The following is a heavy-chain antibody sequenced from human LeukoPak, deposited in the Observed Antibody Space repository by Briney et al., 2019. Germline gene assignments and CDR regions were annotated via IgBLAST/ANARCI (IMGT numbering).Heavy chain of an antibody. CDR1: GGSISSSSYY. V-gene: IGHV4-39*01. Sequence: SETLSLTCTVSGGSISSSSYYWGWIRQPPGKGLEWIGSIYYSGSTYSNPSLKSRVTISVDTSKNQFSLKLSSVTAADTAVYYCARRGAPQYYDFWSGFDPWGQGTLVTVSS. D-gene: IGHD3-3*01. J-gene: IGHJ5*02. CDR2: IYYSGST. CDR3: ARRGAPQYYDFWSGFDP.